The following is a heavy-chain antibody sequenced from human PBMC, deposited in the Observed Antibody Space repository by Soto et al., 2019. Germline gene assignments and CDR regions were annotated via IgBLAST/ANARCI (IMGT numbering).Heavy chain of an antibody. J-gene: IGHJ3*02. D-gene: IGHD1-26*01. CDR3: ARMGSHRYSGSYLGGAFDI. V-gene: IGHV4-28*01. CDR2: IYYSGST. CDR1: GYSISSSNW. Sequence: SETLSLTCAVSGYSISSSNWWGWIRQPPGKGLEWIGYIYYSGSTYYNPSLKSRVTMSVDTSKNQFSLKLSSVTAVDTAVYYCARMGSHRYSGSYLGGAFDIWGQGTMVTV.